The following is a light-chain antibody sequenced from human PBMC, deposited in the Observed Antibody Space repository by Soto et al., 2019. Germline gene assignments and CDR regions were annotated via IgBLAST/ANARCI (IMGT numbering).Light chain of an antibody. V-gene: IGKV3-11*01. CDR2: DAS. J-gene: IGKJ3*01. CDR1: QSVNSY. CDR3: QQRSNWPPRFT. Sequence: EIVLTQSPATLSLSPGERATLSCRASQSVNSYLAWYQHKPGKAPRLLIYDASNRPTGIPARLSGSGSGTDFNLTISSLEPEDFAVYYCQQRSNWPPRFTFGPGTKVDIK.